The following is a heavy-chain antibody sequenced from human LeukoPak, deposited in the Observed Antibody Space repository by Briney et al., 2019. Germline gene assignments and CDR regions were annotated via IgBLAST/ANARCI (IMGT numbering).Heavy chain of an antibody. CDR2: LYTSGST. V-gene: IGHV4-4*07. CDR3: ARDRVDSSGYYYYYGMDV. CDR1: GGSISTYY. D-gene: IGHD3-22*01. Sequence: PSETLSLTCTVSGGSISTYYWSWIRQPAGKGLEWIGRLYTSGSTNYNPSLKSRVTMSVDTSKNHFSLRLNSVTAADTAVYYCARDRVDSSGYYYYYGMDVWGQGTTVTVSS. J-gene: IGHJ6*02.